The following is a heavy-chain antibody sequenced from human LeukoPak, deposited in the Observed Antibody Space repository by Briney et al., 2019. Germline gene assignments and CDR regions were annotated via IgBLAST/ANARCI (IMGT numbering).Heavy chain of an antibody. Sequence: ASLKVSCKASGYTFTGYYMHWVRQAPGQGLEWMGRINPNSGGTNYAQKFQGRVTMTRDTSISTAYMERSRLRSDDTAVYYCARVWELLGIDYWGQGTLVTVSS. D-gene: IGHD1-26*01. J-gene: IGHJ4*02. V-gene: IGHV1-2*06. CDR2: INPNSGGT. CDR1: GYTFTGYY. CDR3: ARVWELLGIDY.